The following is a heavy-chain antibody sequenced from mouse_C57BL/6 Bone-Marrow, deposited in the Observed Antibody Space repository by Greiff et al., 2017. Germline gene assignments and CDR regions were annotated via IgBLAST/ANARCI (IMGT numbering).Heavy chain of an antibody. CDR2: IYPRSGNT. V-gene: IGHV1-81*01. CDR1: GYTFTSYG. CDR3: ARGITKPAWFAY. J-gene: IGHJ3*01. Sequence: VKLQESGAELARPGASVKLSCKASGYTFTSYGISWVKQRTGQGLEWIGEIYPRSGNTYYNEKFKGKATLTADKSSSTAYMELRSLTSEDSAVYFCARGITKPAWFAYWGQGTLVTVSA. D-gene: IGHD1-1*01.